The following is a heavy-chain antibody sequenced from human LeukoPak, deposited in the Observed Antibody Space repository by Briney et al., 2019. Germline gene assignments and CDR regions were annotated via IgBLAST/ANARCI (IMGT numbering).Heavy chain of an antibody. J-gene: IGHJ5*02. Sequence: SETLSLTRAVSGGSISSGGYSWSWIRQPPGKGLEWIGYIYHSGSTYYNPSLKSRVTISVDRSKNQFSLKLSSVTAADTAVYYCARVLWFGEPPYNWFDPWGQGTLVTVSS. CDR2: IYHSGST. V-gene: IGHV4-30-2*01. CDR3: ARVLWFGEPPYNWFDP. CDR1: GGSISSGGYS. D-gene: IGHD3-10*01.